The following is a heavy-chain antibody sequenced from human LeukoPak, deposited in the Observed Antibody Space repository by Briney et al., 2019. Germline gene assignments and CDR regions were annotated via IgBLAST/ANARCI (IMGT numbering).Heavy chain of an antibody. Sequence: VASVKVSCKASGGTFTGYYMHWARQAPGQGLEWMGWINPNSGGTNYAQKFQGRVTMTEDTSTDTAYMELSSLRSEDTAVYFCATVEREYFDTSGYYNYWGQGTLVTVSS. CDR1: GGTFTGYY. CDR3: ATVEREYFDTSGYYNY. V-gene: IGHV1-2*02. J-gene: IGHJ4*02. CDR2: INPNSGGT. D-gene: IGHD3-22*01.